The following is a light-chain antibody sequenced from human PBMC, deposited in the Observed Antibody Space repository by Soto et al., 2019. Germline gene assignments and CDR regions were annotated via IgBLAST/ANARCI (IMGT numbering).Light chain of an antibody. J-gene: IGLJ1*01. Sequence: QSALTQPASVSGSPGQSITISCTGTSSGVGAYNFVSWYQHHPDKAPKLMISEVSNRLSGVSDRFSGSKSGNTASLTISGLQAEDEADYYCASLTTTSFVFGTGTKVTVL. CDR3: ASLTTTSFV. V-gene: IGLV2-14*01. CDR1: SSGVGAYNF. CDR2: EVS.